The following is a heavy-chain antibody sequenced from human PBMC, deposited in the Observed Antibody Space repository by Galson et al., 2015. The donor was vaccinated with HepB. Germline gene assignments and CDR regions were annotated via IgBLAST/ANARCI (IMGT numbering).Heavy chain of an antibody. Sequence: SLRLSCAASGFTFSTYSMHWVRQAPGKGLEWVSPISSSSSYIYYADSVKGRFTISRDNAKNTLYLQMNSLRAEDTAVYYCASGGNSDFDYWGQGTLVTVSS. D-gene: IGHD4-23*01. CDR3: ASGGNSDFDY. CDR2: ISSSSSYI. CDR1: GFTFSTYS. J-gene: IGHJ4*02. V-gene: IGHV3-21*01.